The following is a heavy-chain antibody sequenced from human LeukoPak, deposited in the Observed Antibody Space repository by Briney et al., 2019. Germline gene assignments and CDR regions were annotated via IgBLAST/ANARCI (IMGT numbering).Heavy chain of an antibody. J-gene: IGHJ3*02. Sequence: PGGSLRLSCAASGFTFSSYAMSWVRQAPGKGLEWVSAISGSGGSTYYADSVKGRFTISRDNSENTLYLQMNSLRAEDTAVYYCAKDQAPTYSSLPAGAFDIWGQGTMVTVSS. D-gene: IGHD6-13*01. CDR2: ISGSGGST. CDR1: GFTFSSYA. V-gene: IGHV3-23*01. CDR3: AKDQAPTYSSLPAGAFDI.